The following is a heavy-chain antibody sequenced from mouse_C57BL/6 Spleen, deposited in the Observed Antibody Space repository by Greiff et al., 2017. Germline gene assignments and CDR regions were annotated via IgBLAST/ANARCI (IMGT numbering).Heavy chain of an antibody. CDR1: GYTFTDYE. D-gene: IGHD1-1*01. V-gene: IGHV1-15*01. J-gene: IGHJ1*03. CDR3: TRSHGSSYWYFDV. Sequence: QVQLQQSGAELVRPGASVTLSWKASGYTFTDYEMHWVKQTPVHGLEWIGAIDPETGGTAYNQKFKGKAILTADKSSSTAYMELRSLTSEDSAVYYCTRSHGSSYWYFDVWGTGTTVTVSS. CDR2: IDPETGGT.